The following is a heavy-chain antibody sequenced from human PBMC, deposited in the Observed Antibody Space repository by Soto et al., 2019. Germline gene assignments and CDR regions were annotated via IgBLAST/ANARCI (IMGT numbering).Heavy chain of an antibody. CDR1: GYTFTSYG. J-gene: IGHJ6*03. CDR3: ARDRGSYCGGDCYSRYYYYYMDV. D-gene: IGHD2-21*01. CDR2: ISAYNGNT. Sequence: GASVKVSCKASGYTFTSYGISWVRQAPGQGLEWMGWISAYNGNTNYAQKLQGRVTMTTDTSTSTAYMELRSLRSDDTAVYYCARDRGSYCGGDCYSRYYYYYMDVWGKGTTVTVSS. V-gene: IGHV1-18*01.